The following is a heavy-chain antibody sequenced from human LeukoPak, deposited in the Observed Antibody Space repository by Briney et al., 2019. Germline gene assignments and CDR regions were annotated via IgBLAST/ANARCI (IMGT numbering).Heavy chain of an antibody. CDR3: ASSYREDD. J-gene: IGHJ4*02. V-gene: IGHV4-38-2*02. CDR2: INHSGST. Sequence: SETLSLTCTVSGYSISSGYYWGWIRQPPGKGLEWIGEINHSGSTNYNPSLKSRVTISVDTSKNHFSLKLSSVTAADTAVYYCASSYREDDWGQGTLVTVSS. D-gene: IGHD1-14*01. CDR1: GYSISSGYY.